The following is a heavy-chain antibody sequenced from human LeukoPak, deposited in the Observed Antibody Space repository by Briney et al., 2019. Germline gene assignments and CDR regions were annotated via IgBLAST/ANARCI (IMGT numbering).Heavy chain of an antibody. CDR3: AKVVGATTRGYFDY. CDR1: GFTFSSYA. V-gene: IGHV3-23*01. Sequence: GGSLRLSCAASGFTFSSYAMSWVRQAPGKGLEWVSTISGSGGSTCYADFVKGRFTISRDNSKNTLYLQMNSLRAEDTAVYYCAKVVGATTRGYFDYWGQGTLVTVSS. D-gene: IGHD1-26*01. CDR2: ISGSGGST. J-gene: IGHJ4*02.